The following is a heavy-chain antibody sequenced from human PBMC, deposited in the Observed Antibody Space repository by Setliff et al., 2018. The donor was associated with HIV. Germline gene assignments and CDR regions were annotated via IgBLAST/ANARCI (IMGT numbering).Heavy chain of an antibody. CDR3: AKENGIDSYFHY. V-gene: IGHV3-30*18. CDR2: ISYDGSNK. J-gene: IGHJ4*02. CDR1: GFTFSQYW. D-gene: IGHD1-26*01. Sequence: PGGSLRLSCAASGFTFSQYWMSWVRQAPGKGLEWVAVISYDGSNKYYADSVKGRFTISRDNSKNTLYLQMNSLRAEDTAIYYCAKENGIDSYFHYWGQGTLVTGSS.